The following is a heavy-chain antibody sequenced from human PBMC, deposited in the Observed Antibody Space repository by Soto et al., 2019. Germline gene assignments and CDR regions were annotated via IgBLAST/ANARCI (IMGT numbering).Heavy chain of an antibody. J-gene: IGHJ6*02. CDR2: IWYDGSNE. Sequence: GGSLRLSCAASGFIFSNFGMHWVRQAPGKGLEWVAVIWYDGSNEHYADSVKGRFTISKDNSKNTLYLQMNSLRAEDTAMYYCARDDIPGVAVSTYGMDVWGQGTPVTVSS. D-gene: IGHD6-19*01. CDR3: ARDDIPGVAVSTYGMDV. CDR1: GFIFSNFG. V-gene: IGHV3-33*01.